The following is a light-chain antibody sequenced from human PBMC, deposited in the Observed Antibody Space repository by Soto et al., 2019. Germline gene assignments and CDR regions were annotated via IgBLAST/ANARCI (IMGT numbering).Light chain of an antibody. Sequence: QSALTQPAWVSGSPGQSITISCSGTSSDVLSYNYVSWYQKHPGKAPKLMIYEVSNRPSGVSNRFSGSKSSNTASLTTSGLRAEDEATYYCSSYTSISTRVFGGGTQLTVL. CDR3: SSYTSISTRV. J-gene: IGLJ3*02. CDR1: SSDVLSYNY. V-gene: IGLV2-14*01. CDR2: EVS.